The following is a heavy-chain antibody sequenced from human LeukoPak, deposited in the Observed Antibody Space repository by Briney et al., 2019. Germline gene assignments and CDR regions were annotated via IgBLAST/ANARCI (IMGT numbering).Heavy chain of an antibody. CDR3: ARLPPTRYGDYGYYFDY. CDR1: GYSISSGYY. J-gene: IGHJ4*02. CDR2: IYHSGST. V-gene: IGHV4-38-2*01. Sequence: SETLSLTCAVSGYSISSGYYWGWIRQPPGKGLEWIGSIYHSGSTYYNPSLKSRVTISVDKSKNQFSLKLSSVTAADTAVYYCARLPPTRYGDYGYYFDYWGQGTLVTVSS. D-gene: IGHD4-17*01.